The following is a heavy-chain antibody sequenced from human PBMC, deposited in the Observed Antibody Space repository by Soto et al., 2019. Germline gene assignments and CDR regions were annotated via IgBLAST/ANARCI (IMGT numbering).Heavy chain of an antibody. Sequence: QVQLQESGPGLVKPSETLSLTCTVSGGSISSYYWSWIRQPPGKGLEWIGYIYYSGSTNYNPSLKIRVTISVATSKNQFSLKLSSVTAADTAVDYWARVWGGAFDIWGQGTMVTVSS. CDR2: IYYSGST. CDR1: GGSISSYY. V-gene: IGHV4-59*01. D-gene: IGHD3-10*01. J-gene: IGHJ3*02. CDR3: ARVWGGAFDI.